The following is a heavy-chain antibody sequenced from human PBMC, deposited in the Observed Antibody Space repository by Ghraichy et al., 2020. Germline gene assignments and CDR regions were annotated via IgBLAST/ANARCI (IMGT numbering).Heavy chain of an antibody. Sequence: SETLSLTCTVSGGSISSYYWSWIRQPPGKGLEWIGYIYYSGSTNYNPSLKSRVTISVDTSKNQFSLKLSSVTAADTAVYYCARQPGRRGAEYFQHWGQGTLVTVSS. J-gene: IGHJ1*01. CDR3: ARQPGRRGAEYFQH. CDR2: IYYSGST. CDR1: GGSISSYY. D-gene: IGHD3-10*01. V-gene: IGHV4-59*08.